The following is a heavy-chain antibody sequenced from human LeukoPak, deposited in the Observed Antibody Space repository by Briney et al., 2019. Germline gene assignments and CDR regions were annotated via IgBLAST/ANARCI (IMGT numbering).Heavy chain of an antibody. D-gene: IGHD3-22*01. Sequence: SETLSLTCTVSGGSISSSSYYWGWIRQPPGKGLEWIGSIYYSGSTYYNPSLKSRVTISVDTSKNQFSLKLSSVTAADTAVYYCATYYDSSGYYNWFDPWGQEPWSPSPQ. V-gene: IGHV4-39*01. CDR3: ATYYDSSGYYNWFDP. CDR1: GGSISSSSYY. J-gene: IGHJ5*02. CDR2: IYYSGST.